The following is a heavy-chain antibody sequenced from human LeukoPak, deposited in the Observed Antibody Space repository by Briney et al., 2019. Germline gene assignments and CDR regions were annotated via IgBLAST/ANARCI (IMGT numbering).Heavy chain of an antibody. CDR3: ARESSSLTYPDFDY. CDR1: GFTFSSYE. J-gene: IGHJ4*02. D-gene: IGHD6-13*01. V-gene: IGHV3-48*03. CDR2: IGTSGTTI. Sequence: GGSLRLSCAPSGFTFSSYEMTWVRQAPGKGLEWISYIGTSGTTIYYADSVQGRFTISRDNAKNSLYLQMSSLRAEDTAVYYCARESSSLTYPDFDYWGQGTLVTVSS.